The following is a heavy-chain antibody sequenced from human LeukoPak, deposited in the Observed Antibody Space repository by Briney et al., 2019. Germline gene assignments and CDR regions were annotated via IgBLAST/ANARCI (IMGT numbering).Heavy chain of an antibody. CDR3: ARDSRLGLHVIVATIGGDY. V-gene: IGHV3-30*01. J-gene: IGHJ4*02. D-gene: IGHD5-12*01. CDR1: GFTFSSYG. CDR2: ISYDGSNK. Sequence: SGGSLRLSCAASGFTFSSYGMHWVRQAPGKGLEWVAVISYDGSNKYYADSVKGRFTISRDNSKNTLYLQMNSLRAEDTAVYYCARDSRLGLHVIVATIGGDYWGQGTLVTVSS.